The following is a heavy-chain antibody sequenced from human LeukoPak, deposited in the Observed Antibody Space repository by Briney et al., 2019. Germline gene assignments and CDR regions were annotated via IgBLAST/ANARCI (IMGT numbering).Heavy chain of an antibody. V-gene: IGHV1-18*01. CDR2: ISAYSGET. Sequence: ASVKVSCSASGYTFSSYGISWVRQAPGQGLEWMGWISAYSGETNYAQNFQGRVTITRNTSISTAYMELSSLRSEDTAVYYCARDNSVEDTAWWFDPWGQGTLVTVSS. D-gene: IGHD4-23*01. CDR1: GYTFSSYG. J-gene: IGHJ5*02. CDR3: ARDNSVEDTAWWFDP.